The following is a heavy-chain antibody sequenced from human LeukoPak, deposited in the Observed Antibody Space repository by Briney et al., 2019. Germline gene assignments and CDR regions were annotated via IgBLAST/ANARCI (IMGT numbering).Heavy chain of an antibody. V-gene: IGHV3-21*01. CDR2: ISSSSSYI. J-gene: IGHJ4*02. CDR1: GFTFSSYS. D-gene: IGHD4-11*01. CDR3: ARDLTPNYSRYFDY. Sequence: PGGSLRPSCAASGFTFSSYSMNWVRQAPGKGLEWVSSISSSSSYIYYADSVKGRFTISRDNAKNSLYLQMNSLRAEDTAVYYCARDLTPNYSRYFDYWGQGTLVTVSS.